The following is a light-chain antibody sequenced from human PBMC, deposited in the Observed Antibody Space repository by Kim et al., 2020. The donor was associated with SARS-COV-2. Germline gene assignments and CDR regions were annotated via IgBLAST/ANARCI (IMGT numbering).Light chain of an antibody. J-gene: IGKJ1*01. V-gene: IGKV1-5*03. CDR3: QQYNTYPWT. CDR2: RAS. Sequence: DIQITPSPSTLSASVGDRVTITCRASQSINNWLAWCQQKPGKAPKVLIYRASSLEVGVPSRFSASGSGTEFTLSISSLQPDDFATYYCQQYNTYPWTFGQGTKVDIK. CDR1: QSINNW.